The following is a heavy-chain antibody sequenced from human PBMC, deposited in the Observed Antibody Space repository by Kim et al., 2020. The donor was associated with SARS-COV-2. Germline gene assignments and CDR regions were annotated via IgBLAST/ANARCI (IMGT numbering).Heavy chain of an antibody. V-gene: IGHV4-59*13. D-gene: IGHD3-9*01. J-gene: IGHJ4*02. CDR2: IYYSGST. CDR1: GGSISSYY. CDR3: ARGSRHYDILTGPIFSEIDY. Sequence: SETLSLTCTVSGGSISSYYWSWIRQPPGKGLEWIGYIYYSGSTNYNPSLKSRVTISVDTSKNQFSLKLSSVTAADTAVYYCARGSRHYDILTGPIFSEIDYWGQGTLVTVSS.